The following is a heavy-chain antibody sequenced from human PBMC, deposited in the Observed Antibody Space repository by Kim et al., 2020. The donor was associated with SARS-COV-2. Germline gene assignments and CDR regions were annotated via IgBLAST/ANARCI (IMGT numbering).Heavy chain of an antibody. V-gene: IGHV3-30*07. Sequence: KGRFTISRDNSKNTLYLQMNSLRAEDTAVYYCARTSSSDRHYYYYYGMDVWGQGTTVTVSS. CDR3: ARTSSSDRHYYYYYGMDV. J-gene: IGHJ6*02. D-gene: IGHD6-6*01.